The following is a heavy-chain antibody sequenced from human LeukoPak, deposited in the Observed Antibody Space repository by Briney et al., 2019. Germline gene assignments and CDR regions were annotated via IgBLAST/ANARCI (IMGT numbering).Heavy chain of an antibody. J-gene: IGHJ3*02. CDR2: ISSSGSTI. Sequence: PGGSLRLSCAASGFTFSDYYMSWIRQAPGKGLEWVSYISSSGSTIYYADSVKGRFTISRDNAKNSLYLQMNSLRAEDTAVYYCARALPTTVTTSGAFDIWGQGTMVTVSS. V-gene: IGHV3-11*01. CDR1: GFTFSDYY. D-gene: IGHD4-17*01. CDR3: ARALPTTVTTSGAFDI.